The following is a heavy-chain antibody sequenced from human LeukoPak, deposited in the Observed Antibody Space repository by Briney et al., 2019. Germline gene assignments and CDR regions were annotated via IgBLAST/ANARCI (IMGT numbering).Heavy chain of an antibody. J-gene: IGHJ4*02. CDR3: ARDVEASTSSLDY. D-gene: IGHD2-2*01. CDR2: IWYDGTKK. Sequence: GGSLRLSCAASGFTFSSYGMHWVRQAPGKGLEWVAVIWYDGTKKYYADSVKGRVTISRDNSKNTLYLQMNSLRAEDTAVYYCARDVEASTSSLDYWGQGTLVTVSS. CDR1: GFTFSSYG. V-gene: IGHV3-33*01.